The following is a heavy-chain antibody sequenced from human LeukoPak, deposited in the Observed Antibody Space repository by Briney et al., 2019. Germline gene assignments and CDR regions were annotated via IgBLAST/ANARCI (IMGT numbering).Heavy chain of an antibody. CDR2: ISYDGNNK. V-gene: IGHV3-30-3*01. J-gene: IGHJ3*02. CDR1: GFTFSNYA. CDR3: ARERVGGAFDI. Sequence: PGGSLRLSCAASGFTFSNYAMHWVRQAPGKGLEWVAVISYDGNNKYYADSVKGRFTISRDNSKNTLYLQMNSLRPEDTAVYYCARERVGGAFDIWGQGTMVTVSS. D-gene: IGHD1-26*01.